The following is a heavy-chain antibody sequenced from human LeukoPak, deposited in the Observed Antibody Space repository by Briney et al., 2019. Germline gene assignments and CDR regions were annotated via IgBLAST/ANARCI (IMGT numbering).Heavy chain of an antibody. Sequence: GGSLRLSCAASGFTFSSYGMHWVRQAPGKGLEWVAFIRYDGSNKYYADPVKGRFTISRDNSKDTLYLQMNSLRAEDTAVYYCAKVASGSPWAFDYWGQGTLVTVSS. CDR3: AKVASGSPWAFDY. CDR2: IRYDGSNK. D-gene: IGHD1-26*01. V-gene: IGHV3-30*02. CDR1: GFTFSSYG. J-gene: IGHJ4*02.